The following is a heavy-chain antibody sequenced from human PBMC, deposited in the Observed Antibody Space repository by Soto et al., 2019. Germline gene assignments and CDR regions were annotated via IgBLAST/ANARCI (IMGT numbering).Heavy chain of an antibody. J-gene: IGHJ6*02. CDR3: AKDSSPGFLEWFTMKNFGGYYYYGMDV. CDR1: GLTFSSYG. D-gene: IGHD3-3*01. V-gene: IGHV3-30*18. CDR2: ISYDGSNK. Sequence: VGSMRLSCAASGLTFSSYGMHWVRQAPGKGLEWVAVISYDGSNKYYADSVKGRFTISRDNSKNTLYLQMNSLRAEDTAVYYCAKDSSPGFLEWFTMKNFGGYYYYGMDVWGQGTTVTVSS.